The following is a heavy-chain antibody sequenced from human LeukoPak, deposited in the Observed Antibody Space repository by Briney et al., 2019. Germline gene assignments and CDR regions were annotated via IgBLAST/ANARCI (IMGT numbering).Heavy chain of an antibody. Sequence: SETLSLTCTVSGGSISSGSYYWSWIRQPAGKGLEWIGRIYTSGSTNYNPSLKSRVTISVDTSKNQFSLKLSSVTAADTAVYYCERAPPRHDHYYYYYMDVWGKGTTVTVSS. V-gene: IGHV4-61*02. CDR3: ERAPPRHDHYYYYYMDV. CDR2: IYTSGST. CDR1: GGSISSGSYY. D-gene: IGHD3-16*01. J-gene: IGHJ6*03.